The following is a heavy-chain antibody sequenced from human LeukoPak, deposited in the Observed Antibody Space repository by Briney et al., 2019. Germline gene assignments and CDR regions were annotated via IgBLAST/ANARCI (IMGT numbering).Heavy chain of an antibody. V-gene: IGHV4-39*01. D-gene: IGHD4-23*01. J-gene: IGHJ2*01. CDR3: ARSFYGGLDWYFDL. CDR2: IYYSGST. CDR1: GGSISSSSYY. Sequence: SETLSLTCTVSGGSISSSSYYWGWIRQPPGKGLEWIGSIYYSGSTYYNPSLKSRVTISVDTSKNQFSLKLSSVTAADTAVYYCARSFYGGLDWYFDLWGRGTLVTVSS.